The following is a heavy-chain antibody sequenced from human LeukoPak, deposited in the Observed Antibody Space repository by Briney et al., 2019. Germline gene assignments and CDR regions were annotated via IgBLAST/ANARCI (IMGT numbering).Heavy chain of an antibody. CDR3: ARPGYCTNGVCQYYLDY. CDR2: IYYSGST. Sequence: PSETLSLTCTASGGSISSSSYYWGWIRQPPGKGLEWIGSIYYSGSTYYNPSLKSRVTISVDTSKNQFSLKLSSVTAADTAVYYCARPGYCTNGVCQYYLDYWGQGTLVTVSS. J-gene: IGHJ4*02. V-gene: IGHV4-39*01. D-gene: IGHD2-8*01. CDR1: GGSISSSSYY.